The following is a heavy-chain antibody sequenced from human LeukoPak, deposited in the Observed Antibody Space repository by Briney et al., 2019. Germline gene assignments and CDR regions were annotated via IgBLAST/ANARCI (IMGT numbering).Heavy chain of an antibody. D-gene: IGHD2-2*01. CDR2: IDSVGDST. Sequence: GGSLRLSCAASGFTFNSYAMQWVRHAPGKGLEYISGIDSVGDSTYYANSVKGRFSISRDNSRNTVYLQMDSLKAEDMAVYYCAGADCSSSSCYTVSYWGQGTLVTVSS. CDR3: AGADCSSSSCYTVSY. J-gene: IGHJ4*02. CDR1: GFTFNSYA. V-gene: IGHV3-64*01.